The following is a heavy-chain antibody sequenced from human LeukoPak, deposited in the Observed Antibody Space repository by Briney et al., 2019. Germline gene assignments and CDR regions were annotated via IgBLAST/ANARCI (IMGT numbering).Heavy chain of an antibody. CDR1: GFTFSSYA. J-gene: IGHJ6*03. CDR3: ARGVGYSGTSYYYYYMDV. D-gene: IGHD3-10*01. CDR2: ISGSGGST. Sequence: GGSLRLSCAASGFTFSSYAMSWVRQAPGKGLEWVSAISGSGGSTYYADSVKGRFTISRDNSKNTLYLQMNSLRAEDTAVYYCARGVGYSGTSYYYYYMDVWGKGTTVTVSS. V-gene: IGHV3-23*01.